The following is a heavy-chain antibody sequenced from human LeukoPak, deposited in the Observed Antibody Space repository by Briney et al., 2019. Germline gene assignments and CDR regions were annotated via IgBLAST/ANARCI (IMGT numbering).Heavy chain of an antibody. CDR2: ISGSGAGT. D-gene: IGHD4-17*01. CDR3: ARHLDYGDHQGAFDI. J-gene: IGHJ3*02. V-gene: IGHV3-23*01. CDR1: GFSFSNYA. Sequence: GGSLRLSCAASGFSFSNYAMNWVRQAPGKGLEWVAGISGSGAGTYYADSVKGRFTTSRDNSKNTQHLQMNSLRAEDTAVYYCARHLDYGDHQGAFDIWGQGTMVTVSS.